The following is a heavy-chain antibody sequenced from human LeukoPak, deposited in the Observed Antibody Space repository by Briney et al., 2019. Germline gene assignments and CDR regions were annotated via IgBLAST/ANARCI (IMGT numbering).Heavy chain of an antibody. CDR3: AKGSGWYPDYFDY. D-gene: IGHD6-19*01. CDR2: IWYDGSNK. Sequence: PGGSLRLSCAVSGFTFGNYGMHWVRQAPGKGLEWVAVIWYDGSNKYYADSVKGRFTISRDNSKNTLYLQMNSLRAEDTAVYYCAKGSGWYPDYFDYWGQGTLVTVSS. V-gene: IGHV3-30*02. J-gene: IGHJ4*02. CDR1: GFTFGNYG.